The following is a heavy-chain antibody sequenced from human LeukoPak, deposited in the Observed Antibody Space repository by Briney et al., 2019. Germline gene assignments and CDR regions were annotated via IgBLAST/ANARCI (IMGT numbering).Heavy chain of an antibody. CDR3: ARATYSSQDYYYYYMDV. J-gene: IGHJ6*03. V-gene: IGHV1-69*05. CDR2: IIPIFGTA. D-gene: IGHD6-13*01. CDR1: GGTFSSYA. Sequence: ASVKVSCKASGGTFSSYAISWVRQAPGQGLEWMGGIIPIFGTANYAQKFQGRVTVTTDESTSTAYMELSSLRSEDTAVYYCARATYSSQDYYYYYMDVWGKGTTVTVSS.